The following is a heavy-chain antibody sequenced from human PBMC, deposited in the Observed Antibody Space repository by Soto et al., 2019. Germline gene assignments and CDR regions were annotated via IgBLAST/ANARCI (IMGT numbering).Heavy chain of an antibody. D-gene: IGHD2-21*02. CDR2: LYWDDDQ. V-gene: IGHV2-5*02. CDR3: VQSRCGGDCLEIYSSHAYNGLDV. Sequence: QVTLKESGPTLVKPTQTLTLTCTVSGLSLRTTGVGVGWVRQPPGKALEWLALLYWDDDQRYSPSRRSRLTTAKEITEKKVVLTLTNMDTVDTATYYCVQSRCGGDCLEIYSSHAYNGLDVWGQGTTVTVSS. J-gene: IGHJ6*02. CDR1: GLSLRTTGVG.